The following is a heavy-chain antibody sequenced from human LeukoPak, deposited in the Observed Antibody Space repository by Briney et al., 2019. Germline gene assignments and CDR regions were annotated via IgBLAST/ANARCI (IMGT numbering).Heavy chain of an antibody. J-gene: IGHJ4*02. Sequence: GGSLRLSCAASGFTFSRYAMSWVRQAPGKGLEWVSAISGSGGSTYYADSVKGRFTISRDNSKNTLYLQMNSLRAEDTAVYYCITMVLGVIRGHDYWGQGTLVTVSS. D-gene: IGHD3-10*01. CDR1: GFTFSRYA. CDR3: ITMVLGVIRGHDY. V-gene: IGHV3-23*01. CDR2: ISGSGGST.